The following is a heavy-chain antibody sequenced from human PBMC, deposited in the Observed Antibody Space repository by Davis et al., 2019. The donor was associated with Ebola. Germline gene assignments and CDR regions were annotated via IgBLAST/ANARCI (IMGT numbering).Heavy chain of an antibody. CDR3: AKDCCTSGWFGY. D-gene: IGHD3-3*01. J-gene: IGHJ5*01. V-gene: IGHV3-53*01. CDR1: GLTISNNY. CDR2: IYTSGDK. Sequence: WTASGLTISNNYMSWVRQAPGKGMEWVATIYTSGDKYYAGSVRGRFTISRDISKNTLSLQMTSLRADDTAVYSCAKDCCTSGWFGYWGQGTLVTVSS.